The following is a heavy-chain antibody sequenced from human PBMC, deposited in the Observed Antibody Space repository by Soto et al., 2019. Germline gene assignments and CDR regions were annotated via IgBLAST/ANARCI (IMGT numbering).Heavy chain of an antibody. Sequence: EVQLSESGGGLVQPGGSLRLSCAASGFSVSTHAMSWVRQAPGKGLEWVSVISGGGERTHYADSVKGRFSISRDISKNTLYLQMNSLRDEDTAVYYCAKDGNDYNDYWGWFDPWGQGTLVTVSS. D-gene: IGHD3-16*01. CDR1: GFSVSTHA. V-gene: IGHV3-23*01. J-gene: IGHJ5*02. CDR2: ISGGGERT. CDR3: AKDGNDYNDYWGWFDP.